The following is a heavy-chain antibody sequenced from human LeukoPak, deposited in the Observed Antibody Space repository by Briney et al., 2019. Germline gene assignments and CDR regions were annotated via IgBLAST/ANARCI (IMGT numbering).Heavy chain of an antibody. CDR3: AKEVRPNDY. Sequence: GGSLRLSRGASGFTFSSSAMCWVRQAPGKGREWGSGISRTGGDTYYADTVKGRHTISRDTSKHTLLLQMNRQRAEHAPVYYCAKEVRPNDYWGQGTLVTVSS. D-gene: IGHD6-6*01. J-gene: IGHJ4*02. CDR1: GFTFSSSA. V-gene: IGHV3-23*01. CDR2: ISRTGGDT.